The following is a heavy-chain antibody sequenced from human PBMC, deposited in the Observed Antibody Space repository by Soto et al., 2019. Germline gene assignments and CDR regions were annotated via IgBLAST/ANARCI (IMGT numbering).Heavy chain of an antibody. D-gene: IGHD2-8*02. CDR1: GFSFDDYA. J-gene: IGHJ6*02. Sequence: GGSLRLSCAACGFSFDDYAMHWVRQAPGKGLEWVSGISWKSGSIGYADSVKGRFTISRDNAKNSLYLQMNSLRAEDTALYYCAKSTGGTANGLDVWGQGTTVTVSS. V-gene: IGHV3-9*01. CDR2: ISWKSGSI. CDR3: AKSTGGTANGLDV.